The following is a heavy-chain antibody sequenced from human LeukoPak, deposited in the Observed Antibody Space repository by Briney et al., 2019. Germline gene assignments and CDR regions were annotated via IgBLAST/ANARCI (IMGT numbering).Heavy chain of an antibody. V-gene: IGHV3-53*01. CDR3: ARDSPDYDMTGAFDI. CDR1: GFTVSSNY. Sequence: PGGSLRLSCAASGFTVSSNYMSWVRQAPGKGLEWVSVIYSGGSTYYADSVKGRFTISRDNSKNTLYLQMNSLRAEDTAVYYCARDSPDYDMTGAFDIWGQGTMVTVSS. CDR2: IYSGGST. D-gene: IGHD3-9*01. J-gene: IGHJ3*02.